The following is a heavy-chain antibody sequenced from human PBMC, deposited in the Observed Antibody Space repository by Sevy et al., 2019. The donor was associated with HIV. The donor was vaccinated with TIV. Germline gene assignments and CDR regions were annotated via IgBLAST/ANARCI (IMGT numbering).Heavy chain of an antibody. CDR2: IYWNDDK. V-gene: IGHV2-5*01. Sequence: SGPTLVKPTQTLTLTCTFSGFSLSTSGVGVGWIRQPPGKALEWLALIYWNDDKRYSPSLKSRLTITKDTSKNQVVLTMTNMDPVDTDTYYCAHLISSWYELSYYYYGMDVWGQGTTVTVSS. J-gene: IGHJ6*02. D-gene: IGHD6-13*01. CDR1: GFSLSTSGVG. CDR3: AHLISSWYELSYYYYGMDV.